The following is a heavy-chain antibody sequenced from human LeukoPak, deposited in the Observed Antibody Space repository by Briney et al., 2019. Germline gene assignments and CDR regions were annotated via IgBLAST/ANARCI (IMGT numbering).Heavy chain of an antibody. CDR2: INHSGST. J-gene: IGHJ4*02. V-gene: IGHV4-34*01. CDR3: ARGVNDYVWGSYRLIPYYFDY. D-gene: IGHD3-16*02. CDR1: GGSFSGYY. Sequence: SETLSLTCAVYGGSFSGYYWSWIRQPPGKGLEWIGEINHSGSTNYNPSLKSRVTTSVDTSKNQFSLKLSSVTAADTAVYYCARGVNDYVWGSYRLIPYYFDYWGQGTLVTVSS.